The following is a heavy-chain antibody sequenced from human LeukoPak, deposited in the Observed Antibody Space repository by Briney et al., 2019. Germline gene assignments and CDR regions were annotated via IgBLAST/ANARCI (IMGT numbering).Heavy chain of an antibody. CDR1: GGTFSSYA. CDR2: IIPIFGTA. Sequence: ASVKVYCKASGGTFSSYAISWVRQAPGQGLEWMGGIIPIFGTANYAQKFQGRVTITADESTSTAYMELSSLRSEDTAVYYCAAKGGYAFDYWGQGTLVTVSS. V-gene: IGHV1-69*13. J-gene: IGHJ4*02. D-gene: IGHD5-12*01. CDR3: AAKGGYAFDY.